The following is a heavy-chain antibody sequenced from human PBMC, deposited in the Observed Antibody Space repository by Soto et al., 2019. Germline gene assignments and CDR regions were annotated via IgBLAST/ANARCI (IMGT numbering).Heavy chain of an antibody. CDR1: GFTFSSYA. CDR3: AKDEAYSNYHSGSEPYNWFDP. CDR2: ISGSGGST. V-gene: IGHV3-23*01. Sequence: EVQLLESGGGLVQPGGSLRLSCAASGFTFSSYAMSWVRQAPGKGLEWVSAISGSGGSTYYADSVKGRFTISRDNSKNTLYLQMNSLRAEDTAVYYCAKDEAYSNYHSGSEPYNWFDPWGQGTLVTVSS. J-gene: IGHJ5*02. D-gene: IGHD4-4*01.